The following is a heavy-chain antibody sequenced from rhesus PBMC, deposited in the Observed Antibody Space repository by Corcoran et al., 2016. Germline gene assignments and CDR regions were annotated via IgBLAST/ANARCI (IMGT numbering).Heavy chain of an antibody. Sequence: QVQLQPLGEGLVKPSETLSLTCAVYRGSISSHSWRWLRQPPGKGLEWIGRIRSGGSTNYNPSLKSRVTISIDTSKNQFSLKLSSVTAADTAVYYCARVSGYTADDAFDFWGQGLRVTVSS. CDR3: ARVSGYTADDAFDF. J-gene: IGHJ3*01. CDR2: IRSGGST. D-gene: IGHD5-24*01. V-gene: IGHV4-160*01. CDR1: RGSISSHS.